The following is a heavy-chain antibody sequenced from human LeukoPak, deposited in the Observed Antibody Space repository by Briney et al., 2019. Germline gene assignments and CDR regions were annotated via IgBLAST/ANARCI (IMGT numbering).Heavy chain of an antibody. J-gene: IGHJ4*02. D-gene: IGHD4-17*01. Sequence: GGSLRLSCAASGFTFSSYAMHWVRQAPGKGLEWVAVISYDGSNKYYADSVKGRFTISRDNSKNTLYLQMNSLRAEDTAVYYCAKQGFPTVTTRDLYYFDYWGQGTLVTVSS. CDR2: ISYDGSNK. CDR1: GFTFSSYA. CDR3: AKQGFPTVTTRDLYYFDY. V-gene: IGHV3-30*18.